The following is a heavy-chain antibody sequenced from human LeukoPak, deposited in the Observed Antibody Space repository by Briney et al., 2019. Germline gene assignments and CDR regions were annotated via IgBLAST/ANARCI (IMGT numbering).Heavy chain of an antibody. V-gene: IGHV1-46*01. CDR1: GGTFSSHA. D-gene: IGHD3-10*01. J-gene: IGHJ4*02. Sequence: ASVKVSCKASGGTFSSHAISWVRQAPGQGLEWMGIINPSGGSTSYAQKFQGRVTMTRDMSTSTAYMELSRLRSDDTAVYYCARAHPRAITLIRGVSDYWGQGTLVTVSS. CDR2: INPSGGST. CDR3: ARAHPRAITLIRGVSDY.